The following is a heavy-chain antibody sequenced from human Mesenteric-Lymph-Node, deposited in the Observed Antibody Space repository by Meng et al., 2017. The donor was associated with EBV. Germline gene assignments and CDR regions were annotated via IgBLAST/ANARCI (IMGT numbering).Heavy chain of an antibody. V-gene: IGHV4-4*02. CDR1: GDSINNNRW. D-gene: IGHD1-1*01. Sequence: QGQLQESGPGLVNPSETLPLTCALSGDSINNNRWWSWVRQPPGRGLEWIGEIFQTGSTNYSPSLRSRVTISLDKSMNQFSLKLSSVTAADTAVYYCARDVVPLDPESRADWGPGTLVTVSS. CDR3: ARDVVPLDPESRAD. CDR2: IFQTGST. J-gene: IGHJ4*02.